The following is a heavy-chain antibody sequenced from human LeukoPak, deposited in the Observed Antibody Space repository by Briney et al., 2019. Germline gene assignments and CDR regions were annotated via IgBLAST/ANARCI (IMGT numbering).Heavy chain of an antibody. D-gene: IGHD6-19*01. CDR2: VYNSGST. J-gene: IGHJ4*02. V-gene: IGHV4-59*08. CDR1: GGSISIYY. CDR3: ASLAVAGLSEGY. Sequence: SETLSLTCTVSGGSISIYYWSWIRQPPGKGLEWIGYVYNSGSTDYNPSLKSRVTISADTSKNQFSLKVSSVTAADTAVYYCASLAVAGLSEGYWGQGTLVIVSS.